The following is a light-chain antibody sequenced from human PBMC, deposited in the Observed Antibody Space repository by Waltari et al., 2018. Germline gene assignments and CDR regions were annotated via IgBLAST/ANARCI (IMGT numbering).Light chain of an antibody. CDR3: QQYDVLQYT. CDR2: DAS. J-gene: IGKJ3*01. Sequence: DIQMTQSPSSLSASVGDRVTITCQASQDITNCLNWYQQKPGQAPKLLIYDASNSKTGVPSRFSGRGFGTDFTFTISSLQPEDVATYYCQQYDVLQYTFGPGTKVNLK. V-gene: IGKV1-33*01. CDR1: QDITNC.